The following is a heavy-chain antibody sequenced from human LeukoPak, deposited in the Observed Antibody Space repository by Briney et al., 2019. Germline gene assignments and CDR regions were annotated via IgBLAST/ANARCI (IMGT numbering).Heavy chain of an antibody. V-gene: IGHV3-23*01. CDR2: ISGSGGST. Sequence: GSLRLSCAASGFTFSSYAMSWVRQAPGKGLEWVSGISGSGGSTYYADSVKGRFTISRDNSKNTLYLQMNGLRAEDTAVYYCASDTVETYYFDYWGQGTLVTVSS. CDR3: ASDTVETYYFDY. D-gene: IGHD4-23*01. CDR1: GFTFSSYA. J-gene: IGHJ4*02.